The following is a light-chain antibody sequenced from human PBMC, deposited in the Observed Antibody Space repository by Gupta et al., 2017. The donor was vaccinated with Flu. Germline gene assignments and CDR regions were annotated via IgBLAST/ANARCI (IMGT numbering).Light chain of an antibody. CDR1: SSNIGNNY. V-gene: IGLV1-51*02. Sequence: VLTQPPSVSAAPGQKVTISCSGSSSNIGNNYVSWYQQLPGTAPKLLIYENNKRPSGIPDRFSGSKSGTSATLGITGLQTGDEADYYCGTWDSSLSAKVFGGGTKLTVL. J-gene: IGLJ3*02. CDR2: ENN. CDR3: GTWDSSLSAKV.